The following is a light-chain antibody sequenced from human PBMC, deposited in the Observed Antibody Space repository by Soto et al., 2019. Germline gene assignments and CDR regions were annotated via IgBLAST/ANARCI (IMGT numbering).Light chain of an antibody. V-gene: IGLV2-14*01. CDR2: GVS. CDR1: SSDVGGYNY. Sequence: QSALTQPASVSGSPGQSITISCTGTSSDVGGYNYVSWYQQHPGKAPKLMIYGVSNRPSGISHRFSGSKSGNTAFLTISGLQAEDEADYYCTSYTSSSTLRVFGGGTQLTVL. J-gene: IGLJ3*02. CDR3: TSYTSSSTLRV.